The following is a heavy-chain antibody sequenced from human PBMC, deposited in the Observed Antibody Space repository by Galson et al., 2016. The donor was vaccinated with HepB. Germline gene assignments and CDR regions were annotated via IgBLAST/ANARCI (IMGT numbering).Heavy chain of an antibody. Sequence: SVRVSCKASGYTDTTFGVSWARQAPGQGLEWLGYISDYNGDKNYAPKFQGRVTMTTDTSTTTAYMELRNLRSDDTAVYFCGALTKGVFDYWGQGTLVIVSS. CDR2: ISDYNGDK. V-gene: IGHV1-18*01. D-gene: IGHD1-1*01. CDR1: GYTDTTFG. CDR3: GALTKGVFDY. J-gene: IGHJ4*02.